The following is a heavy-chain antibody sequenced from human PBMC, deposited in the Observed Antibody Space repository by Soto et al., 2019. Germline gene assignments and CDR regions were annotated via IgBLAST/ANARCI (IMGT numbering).Heavy chain of an antibody. CDR1: GGSISSGDYY. J-gene: IGHJ3*02. CDR3: AREGGDGYNSNAFDI. D-gene: IGHD5-12*01. V-gene: IGHV4-30-4*01. CDR2: IYYSGST. Sequence: SETLSLTCTVSGGSISSGDYYWSWIRQPPGKGLEWIGYIYYSGSTYYNPSLKSRVTISVDTSRNQFSLKLSSVTAADTAVYYCAREGGDGYNSNAFDIWGQGTMVTVSS.